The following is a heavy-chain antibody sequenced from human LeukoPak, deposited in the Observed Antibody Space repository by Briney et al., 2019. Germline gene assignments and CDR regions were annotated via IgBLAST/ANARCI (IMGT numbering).Heavy chain of an antibody. CDR1: GYSFSSYW. D-gene: IGHD6-19*01. CDR2: IYPDDSDT. Sequence: GESLKISCKGSGYSFSSYWIGWVRQKPGKGLEWMWIIYPDDSDTRYSPSFQGQVTISADKSISTAYLQWSSLKASDTAMYYCARRSGWYYFDYWGQGTWSPSPQ. V-gene: IGHV5-51*01. J-gene: IGHJ4*02. CDR3: ARRSGWYYFDY.